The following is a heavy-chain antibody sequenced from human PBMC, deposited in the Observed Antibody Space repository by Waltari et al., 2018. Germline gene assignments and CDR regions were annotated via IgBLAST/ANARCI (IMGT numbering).Heavy chain of an antibody. Sequence: QLQLQESGPGLVKPSETLSLTCTVSGGSISSSSYYWGWIRQPPGKGLAGIGSIYYSGSTYYNPSLKSRVTISVDTSKNQFSLKLSSVTAADTAVYYCARHAGLLWFGELLLTWASSPFFDYWGQGTLVTVSS. CDR2: IYYSGST. D-gene: IGHD3-10*01. V-gene: IGHV4-39*07. CDR1: GGSISSSSYY. J-gene: IGHJ4*02. CDR3: ARHAGLLWFGELLLTWASSPFFDY.